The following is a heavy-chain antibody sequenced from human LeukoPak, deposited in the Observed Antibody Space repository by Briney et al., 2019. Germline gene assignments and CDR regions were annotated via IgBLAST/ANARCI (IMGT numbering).Heavy chain of an antibody. Sequence: ASVKVSCKASGYTFTSYGISWVRQAPGQGLEWMGWISAYNGNTNYAQKLQGRVTMTTDTSTSTAYMELRSLRSDDTAVYYCTRVSLLRYFDWLPHGDYFDYWGQGTLVTVSS. J-gene: IGHJ4*02. CDR3: TRVSLLRYFDWLPHGDYFDY. CDR2: ISAYNGNT. CDR1: GYTFTSYG. D-gene: IGHD3-9*01. V-gene: IGHV1-18*01.